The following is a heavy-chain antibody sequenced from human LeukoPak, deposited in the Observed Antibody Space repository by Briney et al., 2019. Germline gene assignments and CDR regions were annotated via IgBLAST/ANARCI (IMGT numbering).Heavy chain of an antibody. J-gene: IGHJ6*03. CDR1: GGTFSSYA. CDR3: ARQYYYDSSGYSLWYYYYYYMDV. Sequence: SVKVSCKASGGTFSSYAISWVRQAPGQGLEWMGGIIPIFGTANYAQKFQGRVTITADESTSTAYMELSSLRSEDTAVYYCARQYYYDSSGYSLWYYYYYYMDVWGKGTTVTVSS. D-gene: IGHD3-22*01. CDR2: IIPIFGTA. V-gene: IGHV1-69*01.